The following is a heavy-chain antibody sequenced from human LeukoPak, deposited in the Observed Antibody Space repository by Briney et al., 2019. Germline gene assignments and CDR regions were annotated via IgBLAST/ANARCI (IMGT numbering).Heavy chain of an antibody. CDR3: ARPHNNWRWYFDL. D-gene: IGHD3-3*01. CDR1: GFTFSSSW. Sequence: GGSLRLSCAASGFTFSSSWMNWVRQSPGKGLEWVANIKEDGTEKYYVDSVKGRYTIFRDNAKNSLYLQMNSLRAEDTAVYYCARPHNNWRWYFDLWGRGTLVTVSS. CDR2: IKEDGTEK. J-gene: IGHJ2*01. V-gene: IGHV3-7*03.